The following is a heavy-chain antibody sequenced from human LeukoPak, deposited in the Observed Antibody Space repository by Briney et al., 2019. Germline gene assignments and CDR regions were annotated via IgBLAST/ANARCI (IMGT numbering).Heavy chain of an antibody. D-gene: IGHD3-10*01. J-gene: IGHJ4*02. CDR2: IYYSGST. V-gene: IGHV4-59*01. Sequence: GSLRLSCVVSGFYLSDYYMSWIRQPPGKGLEWIGYIYYSGSTNYNPSLKSRVTISVDTSKNQFSLKLSSVTAADTAVYYFARDLYGSGSDYWGQGTLVTVSS. CDR1: GFYLSDYY. CDR3: ARDLYGSGSDY.